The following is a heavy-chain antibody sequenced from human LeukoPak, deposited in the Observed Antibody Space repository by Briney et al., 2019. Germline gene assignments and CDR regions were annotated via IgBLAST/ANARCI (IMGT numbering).Heavy chain of an antibody. CDR2: ISYDGSNK. Sequence: GGSLRLSCAASGFTFSSYAMHWVRQATGKGLEWVAVISYDGSNKYYADSVKGRFTISRDNSKNTLYLQMNSLRAEDTAVYYCARSYIVVVPAAMRYWGQGTLVTVSS. CDR1: GFTFSSYA. D-gene: IGHD2-2*01. V-gene: IGHV3-30-3*01. CDR3: ARSYIVVVPAAMRY. J-gene: IGHJ4*02.